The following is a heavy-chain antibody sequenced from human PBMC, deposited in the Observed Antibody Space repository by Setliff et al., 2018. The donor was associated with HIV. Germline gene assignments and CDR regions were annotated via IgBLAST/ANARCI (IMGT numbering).Heavy chain of an antibody. CDR3: ARGHCSGTNCYGVDYYGMDV. CDR1: GGSFTGDH. V-gene: IGHV4-34*01. D-gene: IGHD2-2*01. Sequence: PSETLSLTCAVYGGSFTGDHWSWVRQPPGKGLEWIGEINHSGSTNYNPSLKSRVTLSVDTSKNQFFLSLTSVTAADTAVYYCARGHCSGTNCYGVDYYGMDVWGQGTTVTVSS. CDR2: INHSGST. J-gene: IGHJ6*02.